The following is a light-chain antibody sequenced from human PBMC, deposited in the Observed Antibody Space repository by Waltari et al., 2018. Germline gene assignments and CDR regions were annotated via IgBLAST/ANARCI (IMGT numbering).Light chain of an antibody. CDR3: QQYYKSRT. Sequence: DIVMTHSPDSLAVSLGETATINSKSSQSVLYTSNNKNYLGWYQQKPGRPPKLLFYWASTRESGVPDHFSAGGSGTDFTLTISSLQAEDVAIYYCQQYYKSRTFGQGTKLEIK. J-gene: IGKJ2*01. CDR2: WAS. V-gene: IGKV4-1*01. CDR1: QSVLYTSNNKNY.